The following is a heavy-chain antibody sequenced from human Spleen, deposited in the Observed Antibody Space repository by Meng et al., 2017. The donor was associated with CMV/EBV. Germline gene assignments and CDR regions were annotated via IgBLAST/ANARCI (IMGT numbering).Heavy chain of an antibody. D-gene: IGHD3-22*01. CDR3: ARDLVGYDAFDI. Sequence: GESLKISCAASGLTSDEMSWVRQAPGKGLEWMGRINPDGGTTTYAERFQGGLTLTSDTSTSTVYMELSSLRSEDTAVYYCARDLVGYDAFDIWGQGTMVTVSS. V-gene: IGHV1-46*01. CDR1: GLTSDE. CDR2: INPDGGTT. J-gene: IGHJ3*02.